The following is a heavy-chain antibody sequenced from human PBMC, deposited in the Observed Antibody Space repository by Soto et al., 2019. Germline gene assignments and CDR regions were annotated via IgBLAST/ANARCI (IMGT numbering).Heavy chain of an antibody. V-gene: IGHV4-39*01. J-gene: IGHJ4*02. CDR3: ARCYGRSHFDY. CDR1: GGSISSRDSY. CDR2: FHYSGST. Sequence: QVQVQESGPGLVRPSETLSLTCTVSGGSISSRDSYWGWIRQPPGKGLEWIGSFHYSGSTYYNPSLTSRVTIAVDTSKNQLSLRVTSVTDADTAVYSRARCYGRSHFDYWGQGTLVTVSS. D-gene: IGHD2-2*01.